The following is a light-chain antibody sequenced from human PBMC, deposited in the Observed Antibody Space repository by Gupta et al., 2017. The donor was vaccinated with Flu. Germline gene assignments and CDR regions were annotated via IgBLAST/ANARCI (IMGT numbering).Light chain of an antibody. CDR1: QSVSSN. CDR2: GAS. V-gene: IGKV3-15*01. J-gene: IGKJ4*01. CDR3: QQYKKGHADRLT. Sequence: EIVMTQSPATLPVSPGERATLSCRASQSVSSNLAWYQQKPGQAPRLLIYGASTRATGIPARFSGSGYGTQFTLTIRSLKLEDFAVYYCQQYKKGHADRLTFGGGTKVEIK.